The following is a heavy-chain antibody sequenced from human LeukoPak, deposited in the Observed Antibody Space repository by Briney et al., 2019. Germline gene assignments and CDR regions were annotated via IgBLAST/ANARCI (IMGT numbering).Heavy chain of an antibody. CDR1: GYTLTELS. V-gene: IGHV1-24*01. Sequence: ASVKVSCKVSGYTLTELSMHWVRQAPGKGLEWMGGFDPEDGETIYAQKFQGRVTMTEDTSTDTAYMELSSLRSEDTAVYYCATTYYYDSSGYWDFDYWGQGTLVTVSS. CDR3: ATTYYYDSSGYWDFDY. J-gene: IGHJ4*02. D-gene: IGHD3-22*01. CDR2: FDPEDGET.